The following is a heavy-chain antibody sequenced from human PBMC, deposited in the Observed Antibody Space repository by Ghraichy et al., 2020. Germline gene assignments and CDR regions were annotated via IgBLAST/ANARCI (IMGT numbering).Heavy chain of an antibody. CDR3: ARVSRYSSGWYVRRSAFDI. J-gene: IGHJ3*02. D-gene: IGHD6-19*01. Sequence: SVKVSCKASGGTFSSYAISWVRQAPGQGLEWMGRIIPILGIANYAQKFQGRVTITADKSTSTAYMELSSLRSEDTAVYYCARVSRYSSGWYVRRSAFDIWGQGTMVTVSS. CDR2: IIPILGIA. V-gene: IGHV1-69*04. CDR1: GGTFSSYA.